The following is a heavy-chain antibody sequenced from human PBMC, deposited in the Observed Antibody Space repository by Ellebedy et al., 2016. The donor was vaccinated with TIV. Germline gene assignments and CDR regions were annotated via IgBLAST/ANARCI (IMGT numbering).Heavy chain of an antibody. D-gene: IGHD6-19*01. CDR3: AMTPGYSSGWYYVAFNY. Sequence: PGGSLRLSCAASGFTFSSFALRWVRQAPGKGLEWVSTINGSGGTTYYADSVKGRFTISRDNSKSMLYLQMNSLRADDTAVYYCAMTPGYSSGWYYVAFNYWGQGTLVTVSS. V-gene: IGHV3-23*01. CDR2: INGSGGTT. J-gene: IGHJ4*02. CDR1: GFTFSSFA.